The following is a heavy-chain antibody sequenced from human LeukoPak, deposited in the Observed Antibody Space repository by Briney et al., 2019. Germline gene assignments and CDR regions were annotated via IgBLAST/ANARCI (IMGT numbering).Heavy chain of an antibody. CDR2: ISYDGSNK. CDR1: GFTFSSYG. J-gene: IGHJ4*02. Sequence: GGSLRLSCAASGFTFSSYGMHWVRQAPGKGLEWVAVISYDGSNKYYADSVKGRFTISRDNSKNTLYLQMNSLRAEDTAVYYCASQLTGYFDYWGQGTLVTVSS. D-gene: IGHD2-2*01. CDR3: ASQLTGYFDY. V-gene: IGHV3-30*19.